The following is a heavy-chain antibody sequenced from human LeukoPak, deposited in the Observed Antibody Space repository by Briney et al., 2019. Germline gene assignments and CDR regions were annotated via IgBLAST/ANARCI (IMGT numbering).Heavy chain of an antibody. D-gene: IGHD6-19*01. J-gene: IGHJ4*02. Sequence: GASLRLSCAASGFTFSSYGMHRVRQAPGKGLEWVAVIWYDGSSKYYADSVKGRFTISRDNSKNTLYLQMNSLRPEDTAVYYCARVCSSGWPHHASYWGQGTLVTVSS. CDR2: IWYDGSSK. V-gene: IGHV3-33*08. CDR3: ARVCSSGWPHHASY. CDR1: GFTFSSYG.